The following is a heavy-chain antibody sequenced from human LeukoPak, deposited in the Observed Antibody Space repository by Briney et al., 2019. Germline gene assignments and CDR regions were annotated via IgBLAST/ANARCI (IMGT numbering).Heavy chain of an antibody. CDR2: IYYSGNT. CDR1: GFTFSHYG. Sequence: PGGTLRLSCAASGFTFSHYGMSWVRQPPGKGLEWIGSIYYSGNTYYNASLKSQVSISIDTSKNQFSLRLTSVTAADTAVYYCARQTGSGLFILPGGQGTLVTVPS. V-gene: IGHV4-39*01. J-gene: IGHJ4*02. CDR3: ARQTGSGLFILP. D-gene: IGHD3/OR15-3a*01.